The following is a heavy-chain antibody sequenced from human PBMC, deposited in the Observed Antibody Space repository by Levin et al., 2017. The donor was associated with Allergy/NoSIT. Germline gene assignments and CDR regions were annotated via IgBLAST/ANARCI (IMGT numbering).Heavy chain of an antibody. V-gene: IGHV3-7*01. CDR1: GFTFSSYW. CDR3: ARDTATGSDSSGYYEWAY. CDR2: IKQDGSEK. J-gene: IGHJ4*02. Sequence: GESLKISCAASGFTFSSYWMSWVRQAPGKGLEWVANIKQDGSEKYYVDSVKGRFTISRDNAKNSLYLQMNSLRAKDTAVYYCARDTATGSDSSGYYEWAYWGQGTLVTVSS. D-gene: IGHD3-22*01.